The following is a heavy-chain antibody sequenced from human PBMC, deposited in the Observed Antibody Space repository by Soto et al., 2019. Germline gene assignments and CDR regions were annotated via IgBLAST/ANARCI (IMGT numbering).Heavy chain of an antibody. V-gene: IGHV3-23*01. J-gene: IGHJ6*02. CDR3: AKDSITFFYGVDV. D-gene: IGHD3-10*01. CDR2: ISDSGDST. Sequence: SLRLSCAASGFTFSSFAMNWVRQAPGKGLEWVSSISDSGDSTYYADSVKGRFTISRDNSKKTLYLQMNSLRAEDTAVYYCAKDSITFFYGVDVWGQGTTVTVSS. CDR1: GFTFSSFA.